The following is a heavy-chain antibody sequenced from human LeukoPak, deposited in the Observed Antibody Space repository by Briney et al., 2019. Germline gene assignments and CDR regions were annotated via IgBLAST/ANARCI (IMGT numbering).Heavy chain of an antibody. V-gene: IGHV1-3*01. Sequence: ASVKVSCKASGYTFTSYAMHWVRQAPGQRLEWMGWINAGNGNTKYSQKFQGRVTITRDTSASTAYMELSSLRSEDTAVYYCARALRGYSGYGYFDYWGQGTLVTVSS. CDR2: INAGNGNT. D-gene: IGHD5-12*01. J-gene: IGHJ4*02. CDR3: ARALRGYSGYGYFDY. CDR1: GYTFTSYA.